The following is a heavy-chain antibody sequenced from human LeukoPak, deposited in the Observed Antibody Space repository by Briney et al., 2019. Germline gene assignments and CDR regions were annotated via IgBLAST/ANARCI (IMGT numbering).Heavy chain of an antibody. J-gene: IGHJ5*02. CDR1: GFTFSSYS. Sequence: PGGSLRLSCAASGFTFSSYSMNWVRQAPGKGLEWVSSISSSSSYIYYADSVKGRFTISRDNAKNSLYLQMNSLRAEDTAVYYCARDLTSIAYWFDPWGQGTLVTVSS. CDR2: ISSSSSYI. D-gene: IGHD3-3*02. V-gene: IGHV3-21*01. CDR3: ARDLTSIAYWFDP.